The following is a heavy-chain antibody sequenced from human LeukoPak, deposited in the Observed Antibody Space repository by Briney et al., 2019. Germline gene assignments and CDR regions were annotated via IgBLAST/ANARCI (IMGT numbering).Heavy chain of an antibody. V-gene: IGHV3-23*01. Sequence: GGSLRLSCAASGFTFSSYAMSWVRQAPGKGLEWVSAISGSGGSTYYADSVKGRFTISRDNSKNTLYLQMNSLRAEDTAVYYCARARPWDSSRSYYFGMDVWGHGTTVTVSS. CDR1: GFTFSSYA. CDR3: ARARPWDSSRSYYFGMDV. D-gene: IGHD3-22*01. CDR2: ISGSGGST. J-gene: IGHJ6*02.